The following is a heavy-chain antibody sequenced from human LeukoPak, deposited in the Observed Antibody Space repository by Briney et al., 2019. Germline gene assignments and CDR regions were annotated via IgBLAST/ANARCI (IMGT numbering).Heavy chain of an antibody. CDR3: ARLHYYDSSGYYRGYWYFDL. CDR2: IYYSGST. CDR1: GGSISSYY. J-gene: IGHJ2*01. V-gene: IGHV4-59*01. D-gene: IGHD3-22*01. Sequence: PSETLSLTCTVSGGSISSYYWSWIRQPPGKGLEWIGYIYYSGSTNYNPSLKSRVTISVDTSKNQISLKLSSVTAADTAVYYCARLHYYDSSGYYRGYWYFDLWGRGTLVTVSS.